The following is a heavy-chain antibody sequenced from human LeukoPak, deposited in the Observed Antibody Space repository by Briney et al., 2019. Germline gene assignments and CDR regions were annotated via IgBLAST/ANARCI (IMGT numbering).Heavy chain of an antibody. Sequence: GGSLRLSCAASGFTFSSYSMNWVRQAPGKGLKWVSSLSSSSSYIYYADSEKGRFTISRDNAKNSLYLQMNSLRAEDTAVYYCARGTYYYDSSAKSPPYYYGMDVWGQGTTVTVSS. V-gene: IGHV3-21*01. CDR2: LSSSSSYI. CDR1: GFTFSSYS. J-gene: IGHJ6*02. D-gene: IGHD3-22*01. CDR3: ARGTYYYDSSAKSPPYYYGMDV.